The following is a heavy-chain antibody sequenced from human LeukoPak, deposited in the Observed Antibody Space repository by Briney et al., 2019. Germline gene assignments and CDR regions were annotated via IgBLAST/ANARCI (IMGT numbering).Heavy chain of an antibody. D-gene: IGHD3-22*01. CDR3: ARRQGHYYDSSGYSGEFDY. Sequence: SETLSLTCTVSGVSISSYYLSWIRQPPGEGLEWIGYIYYSGSANYNPSLTSRVSISVDTSENQFSLKLSSVTTADPAVYYCARRQGHYYDSSGYSGEFDYGGQGTLVTVSS. V-gene: IGHV4-59*01. CDR2: IYYSGSA. J-gene: IGHJ4*02. CDR1: GVSISSYY.